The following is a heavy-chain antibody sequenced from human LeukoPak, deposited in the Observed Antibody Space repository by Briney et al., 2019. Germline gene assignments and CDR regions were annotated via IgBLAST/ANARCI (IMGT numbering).Heavy chain of an antibody. CDR2: IRRKAYGGTT. V-gene: IGHV3-49*03. Sequence: GGSLRLSCTPCGFTFGDYAMSWFRQAPGKGLEWGCLIRRKAYGGTTEYAASVKGRFTISRDDSKSIAYLQMNSLKTEDTAVYYCTRDLPSTVTYYFDYWGQGTLVTVSS. J-gene: IGHJ4*02. D-gene: IGHD4-17*01. CDR3: TRDLPSTVTYYFDY. CDR1: GFTFGDYA.